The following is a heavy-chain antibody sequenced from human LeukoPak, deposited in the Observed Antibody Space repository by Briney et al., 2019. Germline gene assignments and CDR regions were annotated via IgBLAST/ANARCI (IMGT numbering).Heavy chain of an antibody. CDR3: ARDPRPYDILTGPSIEEVGY. V-gene: IGHV3-11*01. CDR1: GFTFSDYY. D-gene: IGHD3-9*01. Sequence: PGGSLRLSCAASGFTFSDYYMSWIRQAPGKGLEWVSYISSSGSTIYYADSVKGRFTISRDNAKNSLYLQMNSLRAEDTAVYYCARDPRPYDILTGPSIEEVGYWGQGTPVTVSS. J-gene: IGHJ4*02. CDR2: ISSSGSTI.